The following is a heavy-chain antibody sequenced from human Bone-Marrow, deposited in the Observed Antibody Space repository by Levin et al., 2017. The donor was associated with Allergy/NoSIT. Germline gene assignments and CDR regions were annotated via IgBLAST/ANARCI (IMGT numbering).Heavy chain of an antibody. Sequence: PGESLKISCKASGYMFTSYGFSWVRQAPGQGLEWLGWISAYNGDTDYSQKFHGRVTVTTDTSTTTAYMELRSLRSDDTAIYYCARTVCLSTSLCNLDLWGQGTLVTVSS. V-gene: IGHV1-18*01. CDR1: GYMFTSYG. CDR2: ISAYNGDT. J-gene: IGHJ4*02. D-gene: IGHD2-2*01. CDR3: ARTVCLSTSLCNLDL.